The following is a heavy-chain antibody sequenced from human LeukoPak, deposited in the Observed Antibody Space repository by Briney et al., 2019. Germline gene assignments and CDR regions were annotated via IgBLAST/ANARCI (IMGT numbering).Heavy chain of an antibody. CDR3: ARGGLYDSSGYSPFDY. V-gene: IGHV3-21*01. Sequence: GGSLRLSCAASGFTFSSYSMNWVRRAPGKGLEWVSSISSSSSYIYYADSVKGRFTISRDNAKNSLYLQMNSLRAEDTAVYYCARGGLYDSSGYSPFDYWGQGTLVTVSS. CDR1: GFTFSSYS. D-gene: IGHD3-22*01. CDR2: ISSSSSYI. J-gene: IGHJ4*02.